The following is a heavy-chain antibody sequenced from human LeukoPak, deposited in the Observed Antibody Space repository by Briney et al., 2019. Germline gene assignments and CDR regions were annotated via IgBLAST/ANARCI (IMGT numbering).Heavy chain of an antibody. D-gene: IGHD2-15*01. J-gene: IGHJ4*02. Sequence: ASVKVSCKVSGYTLTELSMHWVRQAPGKGLEWMGGFDPEDGETIYAQKFQGRVTMTEDTSTDTAYMELSSLRSEDTAVYYCASSLYCSGGSCYPDYWGQGTLVTVSS. CDR1: GYTLTELS. CDR2: FDPEDGET. CDR3: ASSLYCSGGSCYPDY. V-gene: IGHV1-24*01.